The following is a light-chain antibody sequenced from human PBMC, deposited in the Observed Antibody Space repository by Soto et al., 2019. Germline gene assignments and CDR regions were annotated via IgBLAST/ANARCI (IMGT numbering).Light chain of an antibody. CDR2: AVS. V-gene: IGLV2-8*01. CDR3: NSFAGSNNLSV. CDR1: SSDVGGYNS. Sequence: QSALTQPPSASGSPGQSVTISCTGTSSDVGGYNSVSWYQQHPGKAPKLIIYAVSERPSGVPDRFSGSKSGNTASLTVSGLQADDEADYYCNSFAGSNNLSVFGTGTKVTVL. J-gene: IGLJ1*01.